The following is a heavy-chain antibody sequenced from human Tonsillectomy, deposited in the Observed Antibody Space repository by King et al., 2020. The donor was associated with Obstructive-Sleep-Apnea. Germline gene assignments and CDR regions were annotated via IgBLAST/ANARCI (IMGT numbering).Heavy chain of an antibody. CDR1: GGSSSGFY. D-gene: IGHD1-26*01. Sequence: VQLQESGPGLVKPSETLSLTCSVSGGSSSGFYWSWIRQPQGEGLEWIGDIYDRGSTNYNPSLKSRFTISLDTSKKKFSLKLTAVTAADTAGYYCARVRGWELFFFDYWGQGTLVTVSS. CDR2: IYDRGST. V-gene: IGHV4-59*01. J-gene: IGHJ4*02. CDR3: ARVRGWELFFFDY.